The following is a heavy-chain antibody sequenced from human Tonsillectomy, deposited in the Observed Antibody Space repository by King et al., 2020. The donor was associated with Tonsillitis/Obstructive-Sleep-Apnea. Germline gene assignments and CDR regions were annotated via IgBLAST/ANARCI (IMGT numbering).Heavy chain of an antibody. D-gene: IGHD3-3*01. J-gene: IGHJ6*03. V-gene: IGHV2-5*02. CDR1: GFSLSTSGVG. CDR3: AHTFSPQSYYDFWSGYYTNYYYYYMDV. Sequence: ITLKESGPTLVKPTQTLTLTCTFSGFSLSTSGVGVGWIRQPPGKALEWLALIYWDDDKRYSPSLKSRLTITKDTSKNQVVLTMTNMDPVDTATYYCAHTFSPQSYYDFWSGYYTNYYYYYMDVCGKGTTVTVSS. CDR2: IYWDDDK.